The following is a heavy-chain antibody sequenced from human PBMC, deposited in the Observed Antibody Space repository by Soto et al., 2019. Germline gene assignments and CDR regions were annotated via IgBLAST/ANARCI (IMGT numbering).Heavy chain of an antibody. D-gene: IGHD2-15*01. CDR3: ARADCTGAYCYSWPFNYGVDV. Sequence: GGSLRLSCTTSGFTFNTYGMHWVRQAPCKGLEWVAIIWCDGSNKYYADSVKGRFTISRDNSRNTLYLQMNSLRAEDTALYYCARADCTGAYCYSWPFNYGVDVWGQGTTVTVSS. CDR2: IWCDGSNK. V-gene: IGHV3-33*08. J-gene: IGHJ6*02. CDR1: GFTFNTYG.